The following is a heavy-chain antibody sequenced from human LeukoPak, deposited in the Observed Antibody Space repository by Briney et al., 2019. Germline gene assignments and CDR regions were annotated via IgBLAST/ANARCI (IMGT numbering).Heavy chain of an antibody. Sequence: SETLSLTCAVYGGSFSGYYWSWIRQPPGKGLEWIGEINHSGSTNYNPSLKSRVTISVDTSKNQFSLKLSSVTAADTAVYYCARGPRVDTAMAYHYYYGMDVWGQGTTVTVSS. J-gene: IGHJ6*02. D-gene: IGHD5-18*01. V-gene: IGHV4-34*01. CDR2: INHSGST. CDR1: GGSFSGYY. CDR3: ARGPRVDTAMAYHYYYGMDV.